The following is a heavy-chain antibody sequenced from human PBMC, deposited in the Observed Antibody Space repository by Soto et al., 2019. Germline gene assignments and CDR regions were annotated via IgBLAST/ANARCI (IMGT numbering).Heavy chain of an antibody. D-gene: IGHD6-13*01. CDR3: ARTPYSSSWYNFDY. V-gene: IGHV4-39*01. Sequence: SSETLSLTCTVSGGSISSSSYYWGWIRQPPGKGLEWIGSIYYSGSTYYNPSLKSRATISVDTSKNQFSLKLSSVTAAGTAVYYCARTPYSSSWYNFDYWGQGTLVTVSS. J-gene: IGHJ4*02. CDR2: IYYSGST. CDR1: GGSISSSSYY.